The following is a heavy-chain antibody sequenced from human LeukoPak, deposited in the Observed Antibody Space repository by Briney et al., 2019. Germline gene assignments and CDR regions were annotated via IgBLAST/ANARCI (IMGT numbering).Heavy chain of an antibody. CDR2: INPSGGST. Sequence: ASVKVSCKASGYTFTSYYMHWVRQAPGQGLEWMGIINPSGGSTSYAQKFQGRVTMTRDTSTSTVYMELSSLRSEDTAVYYCARELAFRDYYDSSGPPQDWGQGTLVTVSS. CDR1: GYTFTSYY. D-gene: IGHD3-22*01. J-gene: IGHJ4*02. V-gene: IGHV1-46*01. CDR3: ARELAFRDYYDSSGPPQD.